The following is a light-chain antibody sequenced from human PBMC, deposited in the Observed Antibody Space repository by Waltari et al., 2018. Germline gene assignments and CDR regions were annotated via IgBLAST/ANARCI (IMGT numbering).Light chain of an antibody. J-gene: IGLJ3*02. CDR1: SNYIGGHDF. CDR2: YVT. V-gene: IGLV2-14*03. CDR3: FSFTPTSRLAM. Sequence: QSALTQPASVSGSPGQSITISCTGTSNYIGGHDFVSWYQQHPGQAPKLLIYYVTKRASGISSRFSGSKSGNTASLTISGLQAEDEADYYCFSFTPTSRLAMFAGGTKLTV.